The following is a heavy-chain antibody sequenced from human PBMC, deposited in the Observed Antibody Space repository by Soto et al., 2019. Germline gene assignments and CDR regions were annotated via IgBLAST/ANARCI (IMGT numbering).Heavy chain of an antibody. CDR1: GFTFSSNG. CDR2: IAYDGSKT. J-gene: IGHJ5*01. Sequence: QVQLVESGGGVVQPGRSLRLTCAASGFTFSSNGMHWVRQPPGKGLEWVALIAYDGSKTYYGDSVRGRFTISRDNSENTLFMQMNRLRAEYTAVYYCARWVGVSMFDNSGKYDSWGQGTLVTVSS. V-gene: IGHV3-30*03. D-gene: IGHD3-22*01. CDR3: ARWVGVSMFDNSGKYDS.